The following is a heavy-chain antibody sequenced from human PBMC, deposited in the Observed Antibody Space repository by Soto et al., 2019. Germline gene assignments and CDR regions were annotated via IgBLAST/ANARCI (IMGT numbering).Heavy chain of an antibody. CDR3: ARDPGDSGYDGGDQEAY. CDR2: IIPILGIA. Sequence: QVQLVQSGAEVKKPGSSVKVSCKASGGTFSSYTISWVRQAPGQGLEWMGRIIPILGIANYAQKFQGRVTITADKTTRTAYMELSSLRSEDTAVYYCARDPGDSGYDGGDQEAYWGQGTLVTVSS. CDR1: GGTFSSYT. J-gene: IGHJ4*02. V-gene: IGHV1-69*08. D-gene: IGHD5-12*01.